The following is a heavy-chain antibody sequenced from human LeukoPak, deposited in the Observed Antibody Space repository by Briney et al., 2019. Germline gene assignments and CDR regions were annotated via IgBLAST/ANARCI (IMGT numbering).Heavy chain of an antibody. CDR1: GFTFSSYA. V-gene: IGHV3-23*01. CDR3: TKGSSSWYPFDN. J-gene: IGHJ4*02. CDR2: ISGSGDTT. D-gene: IGHD6-13*01. Sequence: GGSLRLSCAASGFTFSSYALIWVRQAPGEGLEWVCAISGSGDTTYYAASVKGRFTISRDNSKNTLFLQMNTLRAEDTAVYYCTKGSSSWYPFDNWGQGTLVTVSS.